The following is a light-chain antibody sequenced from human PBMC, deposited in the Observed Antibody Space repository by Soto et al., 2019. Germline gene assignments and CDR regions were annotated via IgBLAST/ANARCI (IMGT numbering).Light chain of an antibody. CDR1: QRVSSN. CDR3: QQYNNWPPPLT. V-gene: IGKV3-15*01. Sequence: IGMTQSPSTLSVSPGDRATLSCRASQRVSSNLAWYQQKPGHAPRLLIYGASTRATGIPAKFSGSGSGTEFTLTISSLQSEDFAVYYCQQYNNWPPPLTFGGGTKVESK. CDR2: GAS. J-gene: IGKJ4*01.